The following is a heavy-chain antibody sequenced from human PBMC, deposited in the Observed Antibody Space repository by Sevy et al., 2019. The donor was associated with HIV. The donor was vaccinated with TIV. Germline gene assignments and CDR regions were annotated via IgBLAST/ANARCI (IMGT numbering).Heavy chain of an antibody. V-gene: IGHV4-39*02. CDR2: SYYNGHT. CDR1: GGTIVSSGHY. Sequence: SETLSLTCSVSGGTIVSSGHYWGWIRQTPGKGLEWIGSSYYNGHTYYSPSLKSRLTISIDTSKNQFSLNLSSVTAADTSSYFCAREAGGYDYDYGVDVWGQGTTVTVSS. D-gene: IGHD5-12*01. J-gene: IGHJ6*02. CDR3: AREAGGYDYDYGVDV.